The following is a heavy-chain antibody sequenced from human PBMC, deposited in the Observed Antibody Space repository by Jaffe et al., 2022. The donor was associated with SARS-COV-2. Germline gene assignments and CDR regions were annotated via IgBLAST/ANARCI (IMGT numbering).Heavy chain of an antibody. V-gene: IGHV4-30-4*01. Sequence: QVQLQESGPGLVKPAQTLSLTCTVSGGSINSGDYYWSWIRQPPGKGLEWIGYIHSSGNTYYNPSLKSRINISKDASKNQFSLRLSSVTAADTAVFYCAREGATRRRDYDYYNGMDVWGQGTRVTVSS. CDR1: GGSINSGDYY. CDR2: IHSSGNT. J-gene: IGHJ6*02. CDR3: AREGATRRRDYDYYNGMDV.